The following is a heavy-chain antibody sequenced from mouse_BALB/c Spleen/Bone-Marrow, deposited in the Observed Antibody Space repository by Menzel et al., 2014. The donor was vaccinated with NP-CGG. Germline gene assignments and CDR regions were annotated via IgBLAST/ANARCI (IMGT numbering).Heavy chain of an antibody. CDR2: ISSGGSYT. CDR3: ARLTPDYAMDY. CDR1: GFTFSNYG. V-gene: IGHV5-6*01. D-gene: IGHD1-3*01. J-gene: IGHJ4*01. Sequence: EVKLMESGGDLVKPGGSLKLSCAASGFTFSNYGMSWVRQTPDKRLEWVATISSGGSYTYFPDSVKGRFTISRDNAKNTLYLQMNSRKSEDAAMYYCARLTPDYAMDYWGQGTSVTVSS.